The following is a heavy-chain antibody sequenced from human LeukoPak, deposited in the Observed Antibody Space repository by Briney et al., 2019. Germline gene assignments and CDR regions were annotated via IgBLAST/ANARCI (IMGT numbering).Heavy chain of an antibody. V-gene: IGHV3-21*01. J-gene: IGHJ4*02. CDR2: ISSSSSYI. CDR3: AIGDRIYYDSSAPRG. CDR1: GFTFSSYS. D-gene: IGHD3-22*01. Sequence: GGSLRLSCAASGFTFSSYSMNWVRQAPGKGLEWVSSISSSSSYIYYADSVKGRFTISRDNAKNLLYLQINSLRAEDTAVYYCAIGDRIYYDSSAPRGWGQGTLVTVSS.